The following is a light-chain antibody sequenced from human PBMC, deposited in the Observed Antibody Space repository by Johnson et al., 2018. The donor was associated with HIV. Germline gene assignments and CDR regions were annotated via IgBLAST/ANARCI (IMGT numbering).Light chain of an antibody. CDR3: GTWDSTLSAGGV. CDR2: DNN. V-gene: IGLV1-51*01. CDR1: SSNIGNNY. J-gene: IGLJ1*01. Sequence: QSVFTQPPSVSAAPGQKVTISCSGSSSNIGNNYVSWFQHLPGTAPKLLIYDNNKRPSGIPDRFSGSKSGTSATLGITGLPTGDEADYYCGTWDSTLSAGGVFGTVTKVTVL.